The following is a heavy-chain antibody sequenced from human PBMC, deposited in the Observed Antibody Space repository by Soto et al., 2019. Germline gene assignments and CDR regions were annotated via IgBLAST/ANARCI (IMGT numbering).Heavy chain of an antibody. CDR2: IWYDGSNE. CDR1: GYSFRSYG. D-gene: IGHD3-10*01. CDR3: ARERGFVRGVLRYYLDY. J-gene: IGHJ4*02. Sequence: QVKLVESGGGVVQPGGSLRLSCAASGYSFRSYGMHWVRQAPGKGLEWVALIWYDGSNEYYADSVQGRFTIPRDNSETTVYLQMNSLSVEDTAIYYCARERGFVRGVLRYYLDYWGQGTLVTVSS. V-gene: IGHV3-33*01.